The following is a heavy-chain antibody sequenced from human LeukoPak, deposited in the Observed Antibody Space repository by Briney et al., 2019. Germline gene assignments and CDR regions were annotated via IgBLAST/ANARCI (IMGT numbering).Heavy chain of an antibody. D-gene: IGHD3-9*01. CDR3: TQALRYFDRLLPPDY. CDR1: RFTSSSYA. V-gene: IGHV3-23*01. J-gene: IGHJ4*02. Sequence: GGSLRLSCAASRFTSSSYAMSWVRQAPGKGLEWVSGISGGGGSTYYADSVKGRFTISRDNSKNTLYLQMNSLRAEDTAVYYCTQALRYFDRLLPPDYWGQGTLVTVSS. CDR2: ISGGGGST.